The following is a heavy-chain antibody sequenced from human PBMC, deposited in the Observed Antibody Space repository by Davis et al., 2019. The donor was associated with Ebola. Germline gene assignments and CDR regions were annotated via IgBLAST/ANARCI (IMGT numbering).Heavy chain of an antibody. Sequence: MPSETLSLTCTVSGGSISSSYWSWIRQAPGKGLEWIGYIYYSGSTNYNPSLKSRVTMSVHKSKKQFPLKMSSVTAADTGVYYCARHLSYGGNPGKYYFDYWGQGTLVTVSS. CDR1: GGSISSSY. CDR3: ARHLSYGGNPGKYYFDY. D-gene: IGHD4-23*01. V-gene: IGHV4-59*08. CDR2: IYYSGST. J-gene: IGHJ4*02.